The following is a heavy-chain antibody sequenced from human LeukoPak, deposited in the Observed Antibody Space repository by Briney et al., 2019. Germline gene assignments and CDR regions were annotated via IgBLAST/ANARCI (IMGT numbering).Heavy chain of an antibody. CDR2: FDPEDGET. J-gene: IGHJ4*02. D-gene: IGHD3-10*01. CDR1: GYTLTELS. V-gene: IGHV1-24*01. CDR3: ATRITLVGGFDY. Sequence: EASVEVSCKVSGYTLTELSMHWVRQAPGKGLEWMGGFDPEDGETIYAQKFQGRVTMTEDTSTDTAYMELSSLRSEDTAVYYCATRITLVGGFDYWGQGTLVTVSS.